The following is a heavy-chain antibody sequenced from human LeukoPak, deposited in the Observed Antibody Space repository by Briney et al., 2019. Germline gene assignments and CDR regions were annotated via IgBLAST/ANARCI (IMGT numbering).Heavy chain of an antibody. V-gene: IGHV4-59*11. D-gene: IGHD5-18*01. CDR1: RGSISSLY. Sequence: PSETLSLTCTVSRGSISSLYWSWIRQPPGKGLEWIGNIYHTGSTNYNPSLKSRVTISVDTSKNQFSLKLSSVTAADTAVYYCARGRGYSYGSPLDYWGQGSLVTVSS. CDR2: IYHTGST. CDR3: ARGRGYSYGSPLDY. J-gene: IGHJ4*02.